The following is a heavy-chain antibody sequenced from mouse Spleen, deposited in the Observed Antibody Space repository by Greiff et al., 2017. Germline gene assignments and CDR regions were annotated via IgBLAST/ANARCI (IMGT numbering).Heavy chain of an antibody. J-gene: IGHJ2*01. CDR2: INPNNGGT. Sequence: EVQLQQSGPELVKPGASVKISCKASGYTFTDYYMNWVKQSHGKSLEWIGDINPNNGGTSYNQKFKGKATLTVDKSSSTAYMELRSLTSEDSAVYYCATQGEFPITTAKALDYWGQGTTLTVSS. D-gene: IGHD1-1*01. CDR1: GYTFTDYY. CDR3: ATQGEFPITTAKALDY. V-gene: IGHV1-26*01.